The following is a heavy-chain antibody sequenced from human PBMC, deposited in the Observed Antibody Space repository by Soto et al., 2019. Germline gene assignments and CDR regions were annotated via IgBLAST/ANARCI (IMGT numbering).Heavy chain of an antibody. D-gene: IGHD5-18*01. CDR1: GSSISSSYW. J-gene: IGHJ4*02. V-gene: IGHV4-28*01. CDR2: IFSTGST. Sequence: PEETLSLTCGVSGSSISSSYWWGWIRQPPGKGLEWIGYIFSTGSTYYNPSLKSRVTMSVDTSNNQFSLRLNSVTAVDTAMYYCATKPNSLYYFDFWGQGTLVTVSS. CDR3: ATKPNSLYYFDF.